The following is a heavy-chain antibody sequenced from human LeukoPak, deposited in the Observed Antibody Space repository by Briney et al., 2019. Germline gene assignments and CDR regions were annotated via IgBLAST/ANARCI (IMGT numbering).Heavy chain of an antibody. Sequence: GGSLRLSCAASGFSFSSSEMNWVRQAPGKGLEWVSHISSGGTTIYYADSVKGRFTISRDNAKNSLYLQMNSLRAEDTAVYYCARATHYYDSSGYYPLENYCFDYWGQGTLVTVSS. V-gene: IGHV3-48*03. CDR3: ARATHYYDSSGYYPLENYCFDY. CDR2: ISSGGTTI. J-gene: IGHJ4*02. D-gene: IGHD3-22*01. CDR1: GFSFSSSE.